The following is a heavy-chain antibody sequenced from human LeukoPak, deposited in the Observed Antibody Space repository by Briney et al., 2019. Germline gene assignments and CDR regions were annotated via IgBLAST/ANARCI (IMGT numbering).Heavy chain of an antibody. V-gene: IGHV3-74*01. D-gene: IGHD6-13*01. J-gene: IGHJ4*02. CDR2: IYSDGSST. CDR3: VREYSTTPDF. CDR1: GFPFSTYW. Sequence: PGGSLRLSCAASGFPFSTYWMHWVRHAPGKGLAWVARIYSDGSSTTYADSVKGRFTISRDNAKNTLYLQVNSLRAEDTAVYYCVREYSTTPDFWGLGTLVTVSS.